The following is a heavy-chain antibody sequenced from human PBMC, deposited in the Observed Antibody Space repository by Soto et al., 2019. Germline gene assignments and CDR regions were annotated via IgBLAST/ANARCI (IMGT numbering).Heavy chain of an antibody. Sequence: GASVKVSCKASGGTFSSYAISWVRQAPGQGLEWMGGIIPIFGTANYAQKFQGRVTITADESTSTAYMELSSLRSEDTAVYYCARDFRSRNILTGPLSNYYYYGMDVWGQGTTVTVSS. CDR2: IIPIFGTA. CDR3: ARDFRSRNILTGPLSNYYYYGMDV. CDR1: GGTFSSYA. J-gene: IGHJ6*02. V-gene: IGHV1-69*13. D-gene: IGHD3-9*01.